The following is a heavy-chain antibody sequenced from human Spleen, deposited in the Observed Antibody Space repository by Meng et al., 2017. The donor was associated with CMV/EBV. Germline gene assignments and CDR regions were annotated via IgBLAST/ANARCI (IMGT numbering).Heavy chain of an antibody. Sequence: GESLKISCAASGFTFSNYEMNWVRQAPGKGLEWVSFISGSGKTIYYGDSVKGRFTISRDNAKNSLYLQMNSLRAEDTAVYYCASSLRFFEFPYGMDVWGQGTTVTVSS. CDR3: ASSLRFFEFPYGMDV. D-gene: IGHD3-3*01. V-gene: IGHV3-48*03. J-gene: IGHJ6*02. CDR1: GFTFSNYE. CDR2: ISGSGKTI.